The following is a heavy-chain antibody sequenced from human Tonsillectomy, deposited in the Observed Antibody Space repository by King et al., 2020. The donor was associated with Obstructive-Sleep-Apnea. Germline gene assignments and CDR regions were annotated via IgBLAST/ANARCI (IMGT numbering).Heavy chain of an antibody. CDR2: MSVSVGGT. V-gene: IGHV3-23*04. CDR3: ATTARGDYDYYGLDV. D-gene: IGHD4/OR15-4a*01. CDR1: GFTFSNYA. Sequence: VQLVESGGGLIQPGGSLRLACRASGFTFSNYAMSCVRQAPGKGLEWVSGMSVSVGGTYYADSVKGRLTMSRDNFKKTRYWQMNSLRADDTAAYYCATTARGDYDYYGLDVWGQGTTVIVSS. J-gene: IGHJ6*02.